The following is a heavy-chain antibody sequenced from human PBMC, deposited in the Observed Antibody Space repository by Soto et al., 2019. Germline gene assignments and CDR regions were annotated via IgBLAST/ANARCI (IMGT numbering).Heavy chain of an antibody. D-gene: IGHD3-3*01. J-gene: IGHJ3*02. CDR3: ASPLRVTPYGVVLMTGFDT. Sequence: QVHLEQSGPGLVRPSETLSLTCTVSGDSVSSSPYYWGWIRQPPGKGLEWIGNIYYTGRTYYNPSLERRRTISADTPKNQFSLNLTSATSAETAVYYCASPLRVTPYGVVLMTGFDTWGQGTMVTVSS. V-gene: IGHV4-39*01. CDR1: GDSVSSSPYY. CDR2: IYYTGRT.